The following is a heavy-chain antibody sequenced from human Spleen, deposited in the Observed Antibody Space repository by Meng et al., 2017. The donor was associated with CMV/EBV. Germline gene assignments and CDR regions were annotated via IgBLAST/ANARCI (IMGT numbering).Heavy chain of an antibody. CDR1: GDSVSSNSAA. V-gene: IGHV6-1*01. CDR2: TYYRSKWYN. Sequence: QVQLQQSGPGLVKPSQTLSLTCAISGDSVSSNSAAWNWIRQSPSRGLEWLGRTYYRSKWYNDYAVSVKSRITINPDTSKNQFSLQLNSVTPEDTAVYYCARSKDPDRYSSSRCFDYWGQGTLVTVSS. D-gene: IGHD6-13*01. CDR3: ARSKDPDRYSSSRCFDY. J-gene: IGHJ4*02.